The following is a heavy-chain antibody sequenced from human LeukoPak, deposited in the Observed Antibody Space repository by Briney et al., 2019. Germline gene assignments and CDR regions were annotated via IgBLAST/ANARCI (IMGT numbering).Heavy chain of an antibody. CDR3: ARDREARSGSYTD. Sequence: ASVKVSCKASGGTFSSYAISWVRQAPGQRLEWMGWINAGNGNTKYSQKFQGRVTITRDTSASTAYMELSSLRSEDTAVYYCARDREARSGSYTDWGQGTLVTVSS. J-gene: IGHJ4*02. CDR2: INAGNGNT. D-gene: IGHD1-26*01. CDR1: GGTFSSYA. V-gene: IGHV1-3*01.